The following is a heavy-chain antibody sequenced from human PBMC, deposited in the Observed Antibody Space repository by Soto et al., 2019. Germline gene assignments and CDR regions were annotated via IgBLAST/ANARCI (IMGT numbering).Heavy chain of an antibody. CDR3: ARIPKGITMVRGVMGDY. CDR1: GGSISSSSYY. CDR2: IYYSGST. V-gene: IGHV4-39*01. J-gene: IGHJ4*02. Sequence: KASETLSLTCTVSGGSISSSSYYWGWIRQPPGKGLEWIGSIYYSGSTYYNPSLKSRVTTSVDTSKNQFSLKLSSVTAADTAVYYCARIPKGITMVRGVMGDYWGQGTLVTVSS. D-gene: IGHD3-10*01.